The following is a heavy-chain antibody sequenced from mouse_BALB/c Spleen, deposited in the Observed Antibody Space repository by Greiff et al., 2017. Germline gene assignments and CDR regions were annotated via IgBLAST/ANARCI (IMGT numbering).Heavy chain of an antibody. J-gene: IGHJ3*01. Sequence: VQLQQSGAELVRSGASVKLSCTASGFNIKDYYMHWVKQRPEQGLEWIGWIDPENGDTEYAPKFQGKATMTADTSSNTAYLQLSSLTSEDTAVYYCNAYGTTAFAYWGQGTLVTVSA. CDR1: GFNIKDYY. D-gene: IGHD2-14*01. CDR3: NAYGTTAFAY. V-gene: IGHV14-4*02. CDR2: IDPENGDT.